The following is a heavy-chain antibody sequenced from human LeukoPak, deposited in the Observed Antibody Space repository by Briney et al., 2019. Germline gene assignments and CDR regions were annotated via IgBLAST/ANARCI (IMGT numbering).Heavy chain of an antibody. Sequence: SETLSLTCAVSGGSISSSNWWSWVRQPPGKGLEWIGEIYHSGSTNYNPSLKSRVTISVDTSRNQFSLKLSSVTAADTAVYYCARHGDSSRDDAFDIWGQGTLVTVSS. D-gene: IGHD6-13*01. V-gene: IGHV4-4*02. J-gene: IGHJ3*02. CDR1: GGSISSSNW. CDR3: ARHGDSSRDDAFDI. CDR2: IYHSGST.